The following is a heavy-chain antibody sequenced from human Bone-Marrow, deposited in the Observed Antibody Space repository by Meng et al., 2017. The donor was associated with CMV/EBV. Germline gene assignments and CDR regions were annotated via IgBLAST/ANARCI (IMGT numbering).Heavy chain of an antibody. CDR1: GYSISRGYY. CDR3: ARTNYGRLREAFDI. D-gene: IGHD1-26*01. CDR2: IYQSGTT. V-gene: IGHV4-38-2*02. Sequence: GSLRLSCTVSGYSISRGYYWAWIRQSPGKGLEWIGSIYQSGTTYYNPSLKSRGTISADTSKNQLSLKLISVTAADTAVYYCARTNYGRLREAFDIWGQGTMVTVSS. J-gene: IGHJ3*02.